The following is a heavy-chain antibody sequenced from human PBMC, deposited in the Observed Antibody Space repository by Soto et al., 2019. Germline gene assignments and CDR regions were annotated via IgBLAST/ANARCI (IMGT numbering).Heavy chain of an antibody. V-gene: IGHV3-64*01. CDR1: GFTFSSYA. CDR2: ISSNGGST. J-gene: IGHJ4*02. D-gene: IGHD2-2*01. Sequence: EVQLVESGGGLVQPGGSLRLSCAASGFTFSSYAMHWVRQAPGKRLEYVSAISSNGGSTYYAISVKGRFTISIDNSKNTLYLQMGSLRTEDMAVYYCARESRDGSSYYFDYWGQGNLVTVSS. CDR3: ARESRDGSSYYFDY.